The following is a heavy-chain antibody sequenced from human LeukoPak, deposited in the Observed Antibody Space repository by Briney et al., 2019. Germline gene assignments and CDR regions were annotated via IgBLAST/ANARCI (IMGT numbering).Heavy chain of an antibody. V-gene: IGHV4-59*02. CDR2: THYRGDI. D-gene: IGHD3-10*01. Sequence: SETLSLTCSVSGASVSSDYWNWIRQSPGRGLEWIGYTHYRGDINYNPSLKSRLTMSVDAPSNQVSLKLSSVTAADAAVYYCGRNLGSGSDHWGQGTLVTVSS. J-gene: IGHJ4*02. CDR3: GRNLGSGSDH. CDR1: GASVSSDY.